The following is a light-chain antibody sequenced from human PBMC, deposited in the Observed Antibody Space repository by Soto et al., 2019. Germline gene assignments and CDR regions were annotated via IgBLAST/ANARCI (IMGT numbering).Light chain of an antibody. CDR2: DND. J-gene: IGLJ1*01. Sequence: QSVLTQPPSVSAAPGQRVSISCSGSSSNIGNNFISWYQQVPGTAPKVLIYDNDKRPSGIPDRFSGSKSGTSATLGISGLQTGDEADYYCGSWDSNLRAYVFGTGTQLTVL. CDR3: GSWDSNLRAYV. V-gene: IGLV1-51*01. CDR1: SSNIGNNF.